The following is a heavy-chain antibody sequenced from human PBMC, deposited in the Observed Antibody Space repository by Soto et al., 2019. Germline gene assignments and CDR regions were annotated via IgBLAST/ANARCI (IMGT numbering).Heavy chain of an antibody. V-gene: IGHV3-9*01. Sequence: GGSLRLSCAASGFTFDDYAMHWVRQAPGKGLEWVSGISWNSGSIGYADSVKGRFTISRDNAKNSLYLQMNSLRAEDTALYYCAKAELAFDYWGQGTLVTVSS. CDR1: GFTFDDYA. CDR2: ISWNSGSI. J-gene: IGHJ4*02. D-gene: IGHD1-7*01. CDR3: AKAELAFDY.